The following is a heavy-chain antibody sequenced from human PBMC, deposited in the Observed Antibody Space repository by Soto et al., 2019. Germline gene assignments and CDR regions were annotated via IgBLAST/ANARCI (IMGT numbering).Heavy chain of an antibody. CDR1: GDSVTFGHHY. D-gene: IGHD3-10*01. Sequence: SETLSLTFIVSGDSVTFGHHYWRWIRQPPGKGLEWIGHIFLTGATNYSPSLKSRVTMSVDSSKSQFSLNLTSVTAADSAIYYCARARPDSAGSSLGRRLDVWGQGTTVTVSS. V-gene: IGHV4-61*01. CDR2: IFLTGAT. CDR3: ARARPDSAGSSLGRRLDV. J-gene: IGHJ6*02.